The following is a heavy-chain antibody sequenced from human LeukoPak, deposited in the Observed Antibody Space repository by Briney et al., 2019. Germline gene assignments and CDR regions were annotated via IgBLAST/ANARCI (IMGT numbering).Heavy chain of an antibody. V-gene: IGHV4-31*03. J-gene: IGHJ4*02. D-gene: IGHD3-3*01. CDR2: IYYGGST. CDR1: GGSISSGGYY. CDR3: ARGNYDFWSGTTNYYFDY. Sequence: PSETLSLTCTVSGGSISSGGYYWSWIRQHPGKGLEWIGYIYYGGSTYYNPSLKSRVTISVDTSKNQFSLKLSSVTAADTAVYYCARGNYDFWSGTTNYYFDYWGQGTLVTVSS.